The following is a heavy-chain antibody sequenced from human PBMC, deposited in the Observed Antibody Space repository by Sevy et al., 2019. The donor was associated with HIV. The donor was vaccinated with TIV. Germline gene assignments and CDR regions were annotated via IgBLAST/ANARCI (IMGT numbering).Heavy chain of an antibody. D-gene: IGHD2-21*02. CDR1: GGSFSGYY. CDR3: APRGVVTATIDY. V-gene: IGHV4-34*01. Sequence: SETLSLTCAVYGGSFSGYYWSWIRQPPGKGLEWIGEINHSGSTNYNPSLKSRVTISVDTSKNQFSLKLSSVTAADTAVYYCAPRGVVTATIDYWGQGTLVTVSS. J-gene: IGHJ4*02. CDR2: INHSGST.